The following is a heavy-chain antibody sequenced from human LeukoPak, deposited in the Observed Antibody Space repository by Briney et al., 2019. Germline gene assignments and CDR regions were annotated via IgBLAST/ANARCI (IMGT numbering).Heavy chain of an antibody. D-gene: IGHD3-22*01. CDR1: GFTFSSYS. Sequence: GGSLRLSCAASGFTFSSYSMNWVRQAPGKGLEWVSYISSSSSTIYYADSVKGRSTISRDNAKNSLYLQMNSLRAEDTAVYYCARGRLEAFFDYWGQGTLVTVSS. CDR2: ISSSSSTI. CDR3: ARGRLEAFFDY. V-gene: IGHV3-48*01. J-gene: IGHJ4*02.